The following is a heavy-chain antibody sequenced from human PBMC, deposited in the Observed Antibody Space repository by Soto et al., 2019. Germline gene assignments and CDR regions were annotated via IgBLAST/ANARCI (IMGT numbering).Heavy chain of an antibody. J-gene: IGHJ5*02. CDR1: GGSISSSSYY. CDR2: IYYSGST. Sequence: SETLSLTCTVSGGSISSSSYYWGWIRQPPGKGLEWIGSIYYSGSTYYNPSLKSRVTISVDTSKNQFSLKLSSVTAADTAVYYCARHDVEYSSSPTQPWGQGTLVTVSS. CDR3: ARHDVEYSSSPTQP. D-gene: IGHD6-6*01. V-gene: IGHV4-39*01.